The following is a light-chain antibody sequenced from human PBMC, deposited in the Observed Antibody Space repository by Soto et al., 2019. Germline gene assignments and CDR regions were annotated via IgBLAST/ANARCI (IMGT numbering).Light chain of an antibody. CDR3: QQYNSYPLT. CDR1: QSISSW. V-gene: IGKV1-5*03. CDR2: KAS. Sequence: DIQMTQSPSTLSASVGDRVTITCRASQSISSWLAWYQQKPGKAPKLLIYKASSLESGVPSRFSGSGSGTEFTLTISSLQPDDFATYYCQQYNSYPLTFRGGTKV. J-gene: IGKJ4*01.